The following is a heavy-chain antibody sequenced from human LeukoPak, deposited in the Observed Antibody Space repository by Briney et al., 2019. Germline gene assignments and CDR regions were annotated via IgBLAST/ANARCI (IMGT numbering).Heavy chain of an antibody. CDR1: GFTFSSYW. D-gene: IGHD3-22*01. CDR2: IYSGGST. V-gene: IGHV3-53*01. J-gene: IGHJ4*02. CDR3: ARGDSSGYYYLFDY. Sequence: GGSLRLSCAASGFTFSSYWMSWVRQAPGKGLEWVSVIYSGGSTYYAGSVKGRFTISRDNSKNTLYLQMNSLRAEDTAVYYCARGDSSGYYYLFDYWGQGTLVTVSS.